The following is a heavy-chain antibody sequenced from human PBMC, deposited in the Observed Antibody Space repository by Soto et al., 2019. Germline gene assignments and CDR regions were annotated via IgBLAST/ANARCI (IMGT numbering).Heavy chain of an antibody. CDR2: IIPIFGTA. J-gene: IGHJ6*02. V-gene: IGHV1-69*01. CDR3: ARDLVKPMVESYYYGMDV. Sequence: QVQLVQSGAEVKKPGSSVKVSCKASGGTFSSYAISWVRQAPGQGLEWMGGIIPIFGTANYAQKFQGRVTITADESTSTAYMELSSLRSEDTAVYYCARDLVKPMVESYYYGMDVWGQGTTVTVSS. D-gene: IGHD3-10*01. CDR1: GGTFSSYA.